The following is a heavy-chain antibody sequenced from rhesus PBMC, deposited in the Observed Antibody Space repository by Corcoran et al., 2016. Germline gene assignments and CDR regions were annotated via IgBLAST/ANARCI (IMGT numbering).Heavy chain of an antibody. D-gene: IGHD3S6*01. CDR3: ARYYEDDYGYYYTRYYFDY. V-gene: IGHV2-174*01. J-gene: IGHJ4*01. CDR1: GFSLTTSGMG. Sequence: QVTLKESGPALVKPTQTLTLTCTFPGFSLTTSGMGVGWIRQPPRQALEWLALIYWDDDKRYSTSLKSRLTISKDTSKNQVVLTMTNMDPVDTATYYCARYYEDDYGYYYTRYYFDYWGQGVLVTVSS. CDR2: IYWDDDK.